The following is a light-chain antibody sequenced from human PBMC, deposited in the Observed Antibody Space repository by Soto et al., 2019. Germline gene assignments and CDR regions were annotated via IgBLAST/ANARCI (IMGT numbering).Light chain of an antibody. CDR1: ALPKQY. Sequence: SYELTQPPSVSGSPGQTARITCSGDALPKQYAYWYQQKPGQAPVLVIYKDSERPSGIPERFSGSSSGTTVTLTISGVQAEDEADYYCQSADSSGTYLYVFGTGTKLTVL. CDR3: QSADSSGTYLYV. V-gene: IGLV3-25*03. J-gene: IGLJ1*01. CDR2: KDS.